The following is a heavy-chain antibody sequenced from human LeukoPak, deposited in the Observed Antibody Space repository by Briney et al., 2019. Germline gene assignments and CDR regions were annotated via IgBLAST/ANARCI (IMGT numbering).Heavy chain of an antibody. CDR1: GFTFSSYW. CDR2: INGDGSST. V-gene: IGHV3-74*01. J-gene: IGHJ4*02. Sequence: DPGGSLRLSCAASGFTFSSYWMNWVRQAPGKGLVWVSRINGDGSSTNYADSVKGRFTISRDNAKNTLYLQLNSLRAEDTAIYYCARSQGPYDYWGQGTLVTVSS. CDR3: ARSQGPYDY.